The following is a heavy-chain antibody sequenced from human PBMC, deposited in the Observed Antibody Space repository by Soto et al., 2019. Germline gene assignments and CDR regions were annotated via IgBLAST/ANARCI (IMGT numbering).Heavy chain of an antibody. CDR1: GYSFTNYG. D-gene: IGHD6-19*01. CDR2: ISAYNDNT. J-gene: IGHJ6*03. Sequence: QDQLVQSGVEVKKPGASVKVSCKASGYSFTNYGITWVRQAPGEGFEWMGWISAYNDNTNYAQKFQGRVTMTTDASTSTAYLELRSLRSDDTAVYYCARDRGVAPPVAGNTHYYYYMDVWGKGTTVTVSS. CDR3: ARDRGVAPPVAGNTHYYYYMDV. V-gene: IGHV1-18*01.